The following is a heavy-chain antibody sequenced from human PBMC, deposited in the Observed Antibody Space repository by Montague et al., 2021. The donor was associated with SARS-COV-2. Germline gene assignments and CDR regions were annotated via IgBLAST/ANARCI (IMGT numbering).Heavy chain of an antibody. V-gene: IGHV6-1*01. D-gene: IGHD7-27*01. CDR2: TFYRSTFYH. J-gene: IGHJ3*02. CDR1: GDSVSRRTAA. Sequence: CAISGDSVSRRTAAWYWIRQSPSRGLEWLGRTFYRSTFYHDYAPSAKSRIIIDADTSKNQFSLQLSSVTPDDTAVYYCARDPELGNEALDIWGRGTMVTVSS. CDR3: ARDPELGNEALDI.